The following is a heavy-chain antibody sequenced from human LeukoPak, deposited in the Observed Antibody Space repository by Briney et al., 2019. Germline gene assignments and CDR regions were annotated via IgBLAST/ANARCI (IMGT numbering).Heavy chain of an antibody. CDR2: IYYSGST. D-gene: IGHD4-23*01. Sequence: SETLSLTCTVSGGSISSYYWSWIRQPPGKGLEWIGYIYYSGSTNYNPSLKSRVTISVDTSKNQFSLKLSSVTAADTAVYYCARRATVVTPGAFDIWGQGTMVTVSS. CDR3: ARRATVVTPGAFDI. CDR1: GGSISSYY. V-gene: IGHV4-59*08. J-gene: IGHJ3*02.